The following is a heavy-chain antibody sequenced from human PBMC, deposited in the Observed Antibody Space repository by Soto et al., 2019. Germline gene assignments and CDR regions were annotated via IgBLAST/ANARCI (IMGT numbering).Heavy chain of an antibody. J-gene: IGHJ4*02. CDR3: ASLYSGYDRDY. V-gene: IGHV3-74*01. D-gene: IGHD5-12*01. CDR2: INSDGSST. CDR1: GFTFSSYW. Sequence: GGSLRLSCAASGFTFSSYWMHWVRQAPGKGLVWVSRINSDGSSTSYADSVKGRFTISRDNAKNTLYLQMNSLRAEDTAVYYCASLYSGYDRDYWGQGTLVTVSS.